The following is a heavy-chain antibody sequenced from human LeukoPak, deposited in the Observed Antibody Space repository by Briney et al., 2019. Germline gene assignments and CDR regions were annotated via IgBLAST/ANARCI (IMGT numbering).Heavy chain of an antibody. CDR2: IDPNGGGT. D-gene: IGHD6-13*01. CDR3: ARGGGLAAAGTRFDY. Sequence: ASVKVSCKASGYAFSSHDMHWVRQAPGQGLEWMGWIDPNGGGTKYAQKFQGRVTMARDTPISTGYMQLSRLTSDDTAVYYCARGGGLAAAGTRFDYWGQGTLVTVSS. J-gene: IGHJ4*02. V-gene: IGHV1-2*02. CDR1: GYAFSSHD.